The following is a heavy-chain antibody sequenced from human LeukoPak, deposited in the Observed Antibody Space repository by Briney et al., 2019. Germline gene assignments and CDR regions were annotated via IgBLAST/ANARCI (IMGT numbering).Heavy chain of an antibody. J-gene: IGHJ2*01. CDR3: ARMSGRGSSEYYYDSSGFYWYFDL. D-gene: IGHD3-22*01. Sequence: SVKVSCKASGGTFSSYAISWVRQAPGQGLEWMGGIIPILGTANYAQTFQGRVTITADESTSTAYMELSSLRAEDTAVYYCARMSGRGSSEYYYDSSGFYWYFDLWGRGTLVTVSS. V-gene: IGHV1-69*13. CDR1: GGTFSSYA. CDR2: IIPILGTA.